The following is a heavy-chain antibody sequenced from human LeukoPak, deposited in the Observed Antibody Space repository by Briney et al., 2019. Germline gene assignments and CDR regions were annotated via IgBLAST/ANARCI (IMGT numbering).Heavy chain of an antibody. V-gene: IGHV3-21*04. CDR3: AKRSSGYYYYFDY. CDR2: ISSSSSYI. D-gene: IGHD3-22*01. Sequence: GGSLRLSCAASGFTFSSYSMNWVRQAPGKGLEWVSSISSSSSYIYYADSVKGRFTISRDNAKNSLYLQMNSLRAEDTAVYYCAKRSSGYYYYFDYWGQGTLDTVSS. CDR1: GFTFSSYS. J-gene: IGHJ4*02.